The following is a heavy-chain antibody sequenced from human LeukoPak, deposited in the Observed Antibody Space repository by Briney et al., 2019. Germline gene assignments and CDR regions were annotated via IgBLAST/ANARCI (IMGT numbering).Heavy chain of an antibody. D-gene: IGHD3-10*01. J-gene: IGHJ4*02. Sequence: GESLKISCKGSGYSFTNHWIGWVRQMPGEGLEWMGIIYPADSDSRYSPSFQGQITISADKSISTAYLQWSSLQASDTAIYYCARPKGLYYYNSGSFSFDYWGQGTLVTVSS. CDR3: ARPKGLYYYNSGSFSFDY. V-gene: IGHV5-51*01. CDR1: GYSFTNHW. CDR2: IYPADSDS.